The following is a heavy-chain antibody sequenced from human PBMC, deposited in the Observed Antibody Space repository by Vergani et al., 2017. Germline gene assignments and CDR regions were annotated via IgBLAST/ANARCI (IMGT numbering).Heavy chain of an antibody. V-gene: IGHV4-59*13. D-gene: IGHD3-9*01. Sequence: QVQLEESGPGLVKPSETLSLTCTVSGGSFNTYYWSWIRQSPGKGVEWIGYIYSTGSTNYNPSLTRRVTMSVDTSKNQFSLKLRSVTAADTAVYFCARVMYRDEASTGYRLEGMDIWGQGTTVTISS. CDR1: GGSFNTYY. CDR3: ARVMYRDEASTGYRLEGMDI. J-gene: IGHJ6*02. CDR2: IYSTGST.